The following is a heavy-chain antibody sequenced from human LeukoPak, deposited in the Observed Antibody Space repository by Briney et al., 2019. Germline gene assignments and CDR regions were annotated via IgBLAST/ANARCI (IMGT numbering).Heavy chain of an antibody. CDR3: ARRVEYYDFWSGYSLYFDY. J-gene: IGHJ4*02. CDR1: GFTFSSYW. Sequence: GGSLRLSCAASGFTFSSYWMSWVRQAPGKGPEWVANIKRDGREKSYVDSVKGRFTISRDNAKDSLYLQMNSLRAEDTAVYYCARRVEYYDFWSGYSLYFDYWGQGNLVTVSS. V-gene: IGHV3-7*01. D-gene: IGHD3-3*01. CDR2: IKRDGREK.